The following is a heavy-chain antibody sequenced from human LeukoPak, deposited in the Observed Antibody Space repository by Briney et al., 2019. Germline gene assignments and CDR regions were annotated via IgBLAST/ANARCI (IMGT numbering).Heavy chain of an antibody. D-gene: IGHD3-22*01. Sequence: GGSLRLSCAAAGFHFSSYAMHWVRQAPGKGLEYVSAISSNGGSTYYANSVKGRFTISRDNSKNTLYLQMGSLRAEDMAVYYCAREPRNYYDSSGYYSAFDIWGQGTMVTVSS. CDR3: AREPRNYYDSSGYYSAFDI. V-gene: IGHV3-64*01. CDR2: ISSNGGST. CDR1: GFHFSSYA. J-gene: IGHJ3*02.